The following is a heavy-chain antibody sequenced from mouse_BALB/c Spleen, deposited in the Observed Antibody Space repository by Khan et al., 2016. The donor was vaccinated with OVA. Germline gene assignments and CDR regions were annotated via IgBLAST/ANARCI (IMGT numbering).Heavy chain of an antibody. J-gene: IGHJ4*01. V-gene: IGHV1-4*01. CDR3: ARRTTGYTLDY. D-gene: IGHD2-14*01. CDR2: INPRSGYT. Sequence: QMQLEESGAELARPGASVKMSCKASGYSFTSHTMHWVKQRPGQSLEWIGYINPRSGYTNYNQKFNDKATLTADKSSSTAYMQLSSLTSEDSAVYYCARRTTGYTLDYWGQGTSVTVSS. CDR1: GYSFTSHT.